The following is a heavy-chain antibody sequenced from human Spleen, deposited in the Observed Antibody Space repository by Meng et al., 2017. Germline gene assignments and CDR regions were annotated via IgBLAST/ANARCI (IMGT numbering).Heavy chain of an antibody. Sequence: QVPLPQWGAGLLKPSETLSLTSVVSGGSFSDYYWSWIRQPPGKGLEWIGEINHSGSTNYNPSLESRATISVDTSQNNLSLKLSSVTAADSAVYYCARGPTTMAHDFDYWGQGTLVTVSS. CDR1: GGSFSDYY. CDR3: ARGPTTMAHDFDY. J-gene: IGHJ4*02. V-gene: IGHV4-34*01. D-gene: IGHD4-11*01. CDR2: INHSGST.